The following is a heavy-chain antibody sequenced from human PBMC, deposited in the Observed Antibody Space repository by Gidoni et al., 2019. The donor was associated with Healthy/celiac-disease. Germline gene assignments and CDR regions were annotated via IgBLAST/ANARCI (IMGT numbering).Heavy chain of an antibody. J-gene: IGHJ5*02. CDR1: GGSFSGYY. CDR2: INHSGST. Sequence: QVQLQQWGAGLLKPSETLSLTCAVYGGSFSGYYWSWIRQPPGKGLEWIGEINHSGSTNYNPSLKSRVTISVDTSKNQFSLKLSSVTAADTAVYYCAVGISGLFSFDPWGQGTLVTVSS. V-gene: IGHV4-34*01. D-gene: IGHD1-20*01. CDR3: AVGISGLFSFDP.